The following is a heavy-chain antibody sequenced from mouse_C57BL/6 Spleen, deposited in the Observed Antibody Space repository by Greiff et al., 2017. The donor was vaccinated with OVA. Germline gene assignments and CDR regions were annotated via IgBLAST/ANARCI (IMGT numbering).Heavy chain of an antibody. CDR3: ARRGYYGSWFAY. J-gene: IGHJ3*01. V-gene: IGHV5-6*02. D-gene: IGHD1-1*01. Sequence: EVNVVESGGDLVKPGGSLKLSCAASGFTFSSYGMSWVRQTPDKRLEWVATISSGGSYTYYPDSVKGRFTISRDNAKNTLYLQMSSLKSEDTAMYYCARRGYYGSWFAYWGQGTLVTVSA. CDR1: GFTFSSYG. CDR2: ISSGGSYT.